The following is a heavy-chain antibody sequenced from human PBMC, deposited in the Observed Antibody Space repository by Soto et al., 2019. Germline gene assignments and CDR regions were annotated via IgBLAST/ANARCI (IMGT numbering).Heavy chain of an antibody. CDR1: GYSISSGYY. J-gene: IGHJ3*02. CDR3: ASLGYCSSTSCYGGAFDI. V-gene: IGHV4-38-2*02. CDR2: IYHSGST. Sequence: SETLSLTCTVSGYSISSGYYWGWIRQPPGKGLEWIGSIYHSGSTYYNPSLKSRVTISVDTSKNQFSLKLSSVTAADTAVYYCASLGYCSSTSCYGGAFDIWGQGTMVTVSS. D-gene: IGHD2-2*01.